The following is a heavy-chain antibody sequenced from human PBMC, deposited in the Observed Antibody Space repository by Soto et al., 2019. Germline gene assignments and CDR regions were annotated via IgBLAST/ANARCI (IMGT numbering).Heavy chain of an antibody. CDR1: GYTFTSYA. J-gene: IGHJ2*01. Sequence: QVQLVQSGAEEKKPGASVKVSCKASGYTFTSYAMHWVRQAPGQRLEWMGWINAGNGNTKYSQKFQGRVTITRDTSESTAYMELSSLRSEDTAVYYCARAPSGWYFDLLGRGTLVTVSS. CDR2: INAGNGNT. V-gene: IGHV1-3*05. CDR3: ARAPSGWYFDL.